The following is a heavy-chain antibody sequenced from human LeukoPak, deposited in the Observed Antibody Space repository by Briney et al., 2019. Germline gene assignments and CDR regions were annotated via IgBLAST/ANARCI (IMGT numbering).Heavy chain of an antibody. CDR2: IIPILGIA. V-gene: IGHV1-69*04. CDR3: ARLYSVVVGAASQEGMDV. D-gene: IGHD2-15*01. CDR1: GGTFSSYA. Sequence: SVKVSCKASGGTFSSYAISWVRQTPGQGLEWMGRIIPILGIANYAQKLQGGVTITPDKSTSTAYMELSSLRSEDTAVYYCARLYSVVVGAASQEGMDVWGQGTTVTVSS. J-gene: IGHJ6*02.